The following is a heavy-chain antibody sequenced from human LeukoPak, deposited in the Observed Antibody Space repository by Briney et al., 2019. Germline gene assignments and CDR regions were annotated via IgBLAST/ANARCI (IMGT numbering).Heavy chain of an antibody. D-gene: IGHD6-19*01. V-gene: IGHV3-74*01. CDR3: ARVGFSGWYFLGY. J-gene: IGHJ4*02. Sequence: GGSLRLSCAASGFTFSEPWMHWVRQAPGKGLVWVSRISGDGSSTNYADSVKGRFTVSRDNAKNTLYLQMNSLRAEDTAVYYCARVGFSGWYFLGYWGQGTLVTVSS. CDR2: ISGDGSST. CDR1: GFTFSEPW.